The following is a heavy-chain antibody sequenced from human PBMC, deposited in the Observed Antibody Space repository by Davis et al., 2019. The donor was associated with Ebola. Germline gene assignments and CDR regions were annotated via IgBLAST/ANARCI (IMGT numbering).Heavy chain of an antibody. D-gene: IGHD4-17*01. CDR2: IYYSGST. Sequence: SETLSLTCTVSGGSISSGGYYWSWIRQHPGKGLEWIGYIYYSGSTYYNPSLKSRVTISVDTSKNQFSLKLSSVTAADTAVYYCARGRTTRAPYGGVNDDAFDIWGQGTMVTVSS. CDR3: ARGRTTRAPYGGVNDDAFDI. V-gene: IGHV4-31*03. J-gene: IGHJ3*02. CDR1: GGSISSGGYY.